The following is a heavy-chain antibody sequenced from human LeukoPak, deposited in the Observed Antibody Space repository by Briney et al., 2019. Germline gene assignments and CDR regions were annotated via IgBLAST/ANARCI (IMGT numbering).Heavy chain of an antibody. CDR2: IGSSSSTI. CDR1: GFAFSSYS. D-gene: IGHD5-18*01. J-gene: IGHJ3*02. Sequence: GGSLRLSCAASGFAFSSYSMNWVRKAPGKGLEWVSYIGSSSSTIYYADSVKGRFTISRDNAKNSLYLQMSSLRAEDTALYYCARYGGYSYGDIWGEGTMVTVSS. CDR3: ARYGGYSYGDI. V-gene: IGHV3-48*01.